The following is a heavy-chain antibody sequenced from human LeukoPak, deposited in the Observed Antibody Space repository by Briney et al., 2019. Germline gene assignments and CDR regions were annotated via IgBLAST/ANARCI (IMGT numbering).Heavy chain of an antibody. J-gene: IGHJ5*02. D-gene: IGHD1-26*01. Sequence: PSETLSLTCTVSGGSISSYYWSWIRQPPGKGLEWIGYIYYSGSTNYNPSLKSRVTISVDTSKNQFSLKLSSVTAADTAVYYCARVLVRASGGWFDPWGQGTLVTVSS. V-gene: IGHV4-59*01. CDR1: GGSISSYY. CDR3: ARVLVRASGGWFDP. CDR2: IYYSGST.